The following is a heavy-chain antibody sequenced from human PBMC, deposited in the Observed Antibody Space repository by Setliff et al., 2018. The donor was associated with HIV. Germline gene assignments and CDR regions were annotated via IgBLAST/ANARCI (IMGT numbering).Heavy chain of an antibody. Sequence: SETLSLTCSVSGDSISRSSFFWTWIRQHPGKGLEWIGYINYSGSATYNPSLKSKASISVDTSTNAFSLKLSSVTAADTAVYYCVRGLGSEFDYWGQGTLVTVSS. CDR2: INYSGSA. CDR3: VRGLGSEFDY. CDR1: GDSISRSSFF. V-gene: IGHV4-31*01. J-gene: IGHJ4*02. D-gene: IGHD2-15*01.